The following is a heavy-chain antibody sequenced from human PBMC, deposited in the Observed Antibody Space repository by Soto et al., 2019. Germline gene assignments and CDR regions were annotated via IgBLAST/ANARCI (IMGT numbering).Heavy chain of an antibody. CDR3: ARQGDMAATPADAFDI. CDR1: GKTFSNHL. Sequence: PGDSLKLSCKFSGKTFSNHLIAWVRPMPGKGLEWMGIIYPGDSDARYSPSFAGQVTISVDKSITTAYLHWSSLEASDSAMYYCARQGDMAATPADAFDIWGQGTMVNVSS. CDR2: IYPGDSDA. V-gene: IGHV5-51*01. D-gene: IGHD6-19*01. J-gene: IGHJ3*02.